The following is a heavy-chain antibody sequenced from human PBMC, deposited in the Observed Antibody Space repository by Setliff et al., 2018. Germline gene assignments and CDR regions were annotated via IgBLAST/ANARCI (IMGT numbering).Heavy chain of an antibody. J-gene: IGHJ3*02. Sequence: ASVKVSCKASGYTFTSYAMHWVRQAPGQRLEWMGWINAGNGNTKYSQKFQGRVTITRSTSLSTAYMELSSLRSEDTAVYYCATPRSGIIDAFDIWGQGTMVTVSS. CDR1: GYTFTSYA. V-gene: IGHV1-3*01. D-gene: IGHD2-15*01. CDR2: INAGNGNT. CDR3: ATPRSGIIDAFDI.